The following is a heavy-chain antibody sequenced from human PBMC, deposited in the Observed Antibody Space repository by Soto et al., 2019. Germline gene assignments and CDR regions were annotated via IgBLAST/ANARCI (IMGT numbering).Heavy chain of an antibody. D-gene: IGHD2-15*01. Sequence: SETLSLTCAVYGGSFSGYYWSWIRQPPGKGLEWIGEINHSGSTNYNPSLKSRVTISVDTSKNQFSLKLSSVTAADTAVYYCARGVGATLYYYYYYYMDVWGKGTTVTVSS. CDR3: ARGVGATLYYYYYYYMDV. J-gene: IGHJ6*03. CDR2: INHSGST. CDR1: GGSFSGYY. V-gene: IGHV4-34*01.